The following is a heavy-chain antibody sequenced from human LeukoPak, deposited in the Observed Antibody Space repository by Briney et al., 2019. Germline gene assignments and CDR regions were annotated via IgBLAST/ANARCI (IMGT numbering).Heavy chain of an antibody. CDR2: ISWNSGSI. Sequence: PGGSLRLSCEASGFTFDDYAMHWVRQAPGKGLEWVSGISWNSGSIGYADSVKGRFTISRDNAKNSLYLQMNSLRAEDTALYYCAKDRRPYSGSCDYWGQGTLVTVSS. CDR3: AKDRRPYSGSCDY. J-gene: IGHJ4*02. CDR1: GFTFDDYA. V-gene: IGHV3-9*01. D-gene: IGHD1-26*01.